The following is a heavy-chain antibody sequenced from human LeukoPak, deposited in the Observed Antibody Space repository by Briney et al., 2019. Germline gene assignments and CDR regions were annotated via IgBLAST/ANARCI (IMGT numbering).Heavy chain of an antibody. CDR3: ARDRLDYDWFDP. D-gene: IGHD4/OR15-4a*01. CDR2: IYTSGST. V-gene: IGHV4-61*02. J-gene: IGHJ5*02. Sequence: SQTLSLTCTVSGGSISSGSYYWRWIRQPAGKGLEWIGRIYTSGSTNYNPSLKSRVTISVDTSKNQFSLRLSSVPAADTAVYYCARDRLDYDWFDPWGQGTLVTVSS. CDR1: GGSISSGSYY.